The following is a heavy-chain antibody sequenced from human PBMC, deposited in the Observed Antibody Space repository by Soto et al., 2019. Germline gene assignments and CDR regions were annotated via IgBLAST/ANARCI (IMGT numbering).Heavy chain of an antibody. CDR1: GFAFSSYP. D-gene: IGHD6-6*01. Sequence: PGGSLRLSCAASGFAFSSYPMSWVSQAPEKGLEWVSGISDSGGLTYNADSVKGRFTISRDNSKNTLYLQMNSLRAEDTAVYYCARRAFGSSRAFDIWGQGTVVTVSS. J-gene: IGHJ3*02. CDR2: ISDSGGLT. CDR3: ARRAFGSSRAFDI. V-gene: IGHV3-23*01.